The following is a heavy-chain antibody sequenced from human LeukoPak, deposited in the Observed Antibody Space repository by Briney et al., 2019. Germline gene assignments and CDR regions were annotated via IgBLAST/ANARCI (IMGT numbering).Heavy chain of an antibody. CDR3: ARAYGTFDY. Sequence: ASVKVSCKASGGTFSSYAISWVRQAPGQGLEWMGWINPNSGGTNYAQKFQGRVTMTRDTSISTAYMELSRLRSDDTAVYYCARAYGTFDYWGQGTLVTVSS. CDR2: INPNSGGT. J-gene: IGHJ4*02. V-gene: IGHV1-2*02. D-gene: IGHD3-10*01. CDR1: GGTFSSYA.